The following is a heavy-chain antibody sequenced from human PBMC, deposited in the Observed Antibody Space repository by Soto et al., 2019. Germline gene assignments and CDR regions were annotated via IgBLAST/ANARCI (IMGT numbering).Heavy chain of an antibody. CDR2: INPSGGST. CDR3: ARDYDFWSGYYEWGYYYGMDV. D-gene: IGHD3-3*01. CDR1: GYTFTSYY. J-gene: IGHJ6*02. V-gene: IGHV1-46*01. Sequence: RASVKVSCKASGYTFTSYYMHWVRQAPGQGLEWMGIINPSGGSTSYAQKFQGRVTMTRDTSTSTVYMELSSLRSEDTAVYYCARDYDFWSGYYEWGYYYGMDVWGQGTTVTVSS.